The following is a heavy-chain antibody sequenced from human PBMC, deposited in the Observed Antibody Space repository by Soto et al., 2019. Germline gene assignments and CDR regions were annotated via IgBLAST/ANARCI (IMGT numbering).Heavy chain of an antibody. Sequence: SETLSLTCTVSGGSISSYYWSWIRQPPGKGLEWIGYIYYSGSTNYNPSLKSRVTISVDTSKNQFSLKLSSVTAADTAVYYCARDLTGIAVADRGWFEPWGQGTLVTVSS. V-gene: IGHV4-59*01. CDR1: GGSISSYY. D-gene: IGHD6-19*01. CDR2: IYYSGST. CDR3: ARDLTGIAVADRGWFEP. J-gene: IGHJ5*02.